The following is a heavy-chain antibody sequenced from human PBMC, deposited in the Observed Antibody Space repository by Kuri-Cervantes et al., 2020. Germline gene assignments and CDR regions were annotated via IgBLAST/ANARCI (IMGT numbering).Heavy chain of an antibody. Sequence: ESLKISCSVSAYSISGAYYWTWIRQPPGKGLEWIGYIFYTGSTNYNASLKSRVTISVDTSKNQFYLKLRSVTAADTAVYYCARVGIGLIRGRYYFDSWGQGTLVTVSS. V-gene: IGHV4-61*08. CDR1: AYSISGAYY. D-gene: IGHD3-10*01. CDR2: IFYTGST. J-gene: IGHJ4*02. CDR3: ARVGIGLIRGRYYFDS.